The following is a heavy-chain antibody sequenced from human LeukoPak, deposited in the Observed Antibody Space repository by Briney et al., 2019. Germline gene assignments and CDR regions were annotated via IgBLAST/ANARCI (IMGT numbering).Heavy chain of an antibody. Sequence: GALRLSCAASGFTFSSYAMSWVRQAPGKGLEWVSGITGSGISIYYADSVKGRFTISRDNSKNTLYLQMNSLRAEDTAVYYCAKDDRDTPLRVVDYWGQGTLVTVSS. CDR1: GFTFSSYA. V-gene: IGHV3-23*01. D-gene: IGHD2-8*02. CDR2: ITGSGISI. CDR3: AKDDRDTPLRVVDY. J-gene: IGHJ4*02.